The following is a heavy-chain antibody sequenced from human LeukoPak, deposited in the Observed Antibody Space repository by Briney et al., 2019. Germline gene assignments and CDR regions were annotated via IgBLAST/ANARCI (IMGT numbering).Heavy chain of an antibody. D-gene: IGHD3-22*01. CDR2: ISGSGGST. CDR1: GFTFSSYA. Sequence: GGSLRLSCAASGFTFSSYAMSWVRQAPGKGLEWVSAISGSGGSTYYADSVKGRFTISRDNSKNTLYLQMNSLRAEDTAVYYCAKVPYYDSSGYCDYWGQGTLVTVSS. V-gene: IGHV3-23*01. CDR3: AKVPYYDSSGYCDY. J-gene: IGHJ4*02.